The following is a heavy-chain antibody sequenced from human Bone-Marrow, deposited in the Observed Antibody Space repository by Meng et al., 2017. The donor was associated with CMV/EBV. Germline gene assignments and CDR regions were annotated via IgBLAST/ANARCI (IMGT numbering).Heavy chain of an antibody. CDR3: AGSSDSSGYYPPNWLDP. CDR1: WDSVSSNSAA. Sequence: SQTLSLPCAIPWDSVSSNSAAGNWIRQSPSRGLEWLGRTYYRSKWYNDYAGSVKSRITINPDTSKNQFSLQLNSVTPEDTAVYYCAGSSDSSGYYPPNWLDPWGQGTLVTVSS. J-gene: IGHJ5*02. CDR2: TYYRSKWYN. D-gene: IGHD3-22*01. V-gene: IGHV6-1*01.